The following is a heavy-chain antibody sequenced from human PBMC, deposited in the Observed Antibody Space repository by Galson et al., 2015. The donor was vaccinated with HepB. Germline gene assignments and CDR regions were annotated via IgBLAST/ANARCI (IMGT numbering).Heavy chain of an antibody. CDR2: IDWDDDK. V-gene: IGHV2-70*01. Sequence: PALVKPTQTLTLTCTLSGFSVSATGMSVSWIRQPPGKALEWLALIDWDDDKYYSTSLKTRLTISKDTSKNQVVLTMTNMDPVDTATYYCARVQAKRFLEWFIDYWGQGTLVTVSS. J-gene: IGHJ4*02. CDR3: ARVQAKRFLEWFIDY. CDR1: GFSVSATGMS. D-gene: IGHD3-3*01.